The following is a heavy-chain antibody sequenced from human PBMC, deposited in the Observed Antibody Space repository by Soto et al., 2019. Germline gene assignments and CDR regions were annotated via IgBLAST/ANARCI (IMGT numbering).Heavy chain of an antibody. V-gene: IGHV3-30*03. CDR3: AATYSGSYYAVDY. J-gene: IGHJ4*02. Sequence: VPLVESGGGVVQPGRSLRLSCAASGFTFSSYGMHWVRQAPGKGLEWVAVISDDGSNKYYADSVKGRFTISRDNSKTTLWLQMNSLRPEDTAVFYCAATYSGSYYAVDYWGQGTLVTVSS. CDR2: ISDDGSNK. D-gene: IGHD1-26*01. CDR1: GFTFSSYG.